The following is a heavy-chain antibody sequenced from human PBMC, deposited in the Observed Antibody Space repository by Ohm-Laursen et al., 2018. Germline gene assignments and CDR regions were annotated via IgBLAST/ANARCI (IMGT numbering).Heavy chain of an antibody. CDR1: GFSLSTSGMC. V-gene: IGHV2-70*16. D-gene: IGHD6-13*01. CDR3: ARIRRYSSSWFYFNY. J-gene: IGHJ4*02. Sequence: TQTLTLTCTFSGFSLSTSGMCVSWIRQPPGKALEWLARIDWDDDKFYSTSLKTRLTISKDTSKNQVVLTVTNMDTVDTATYYCARIRRYSSSWFYFNYWGQGTLVTVSS. CDR2: IDWDDDK.